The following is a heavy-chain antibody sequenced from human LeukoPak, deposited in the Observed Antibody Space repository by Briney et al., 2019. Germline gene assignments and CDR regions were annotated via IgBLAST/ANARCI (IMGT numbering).Heavy chain of an antibody. D-gene: IGHD4-17*01. CDR1: GFTFASYA. Sequence: GGSLRISCVGSGFTFASYAMTWVRLVPGKGLEWVASIRGGGSYGNYADSVRGRFTISTDNSRNTLYLQMDSLRADDTAVYYCGRDPNGDYVGAFEFWGQGTLVSVSS. J-gene: IGHJ3*01. CDR3: GRDPNGDYVGAFEF. CDR2: IRGGGSYG. V-gene: IGHV3-23*01.